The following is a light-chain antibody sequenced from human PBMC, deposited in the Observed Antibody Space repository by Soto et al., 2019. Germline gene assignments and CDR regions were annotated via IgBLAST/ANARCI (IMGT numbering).Light chain of an antibody. J-gene: IGKJ5*01. CDR1: QSVGSNN. CDR2: DAS. V-gene: IGKV3-20*01. CDR3: QQYANSIA. Sequence: EIVLTQSPGTQSLSPGETATLSCRASQSVGSNNLAWYHQKPGQTPRLLIYDASSRATGIPDRFSGSGSGTDFTLTISRLEPEDFAVYYCQQYANSIAFGQGTRLVIE.